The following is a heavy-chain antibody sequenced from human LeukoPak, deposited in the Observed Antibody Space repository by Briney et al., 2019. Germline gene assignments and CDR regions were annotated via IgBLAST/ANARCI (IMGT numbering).Heavy chain of an antibody. CDR3: AREYYGGYVDY. CDR1: GFTFSSFS. J-gene: IGHJ4*02. Sequence: GGSLRLSYAASGFTFSSFSMHCVRQAPGKGLESVSAISSNGGSTYYANSVKGRFTISRDNSKNTLYLQMGSLRAEDMAVYYCAREYYGGYVDYWGQGTLVTVSS. CDR2: ISSNGGST. D-gene: IGHD3-10*01. V-gene: IGHV3-64*01.